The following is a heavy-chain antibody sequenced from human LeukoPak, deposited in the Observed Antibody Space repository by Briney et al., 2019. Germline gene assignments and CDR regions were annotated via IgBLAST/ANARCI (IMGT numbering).Heavy chain of an antibody. CDR1: GFTFSSYA. V-gene: IGHV3-23*01. J-gene: IGHJ6*02. CDR2: ISGSGGST. CDR3: ARDSTLTIAAAGTRYYGMDV. D-gene: IGHD6-13*01. Sequence: GGSLRLSCAASGFTFSSYAMSWVRQAPGKGLEWVSAISGSGGSTYYADSVKGRFTISRDNSKNTLYLQMNSLRAEDTAVYYCARDSTLTIAAAGTRYYGMDVWGQGTTVTVSS.